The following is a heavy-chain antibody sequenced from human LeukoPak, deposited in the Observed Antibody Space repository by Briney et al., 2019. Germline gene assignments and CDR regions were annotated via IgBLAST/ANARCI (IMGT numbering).Heavy chain of an antibody. CDR3: AKDWGLRLGKLSSTLFDY. CDR1: GFTFDDYA. V-gene: IGHV3-9*03. Sequence: GGSLRLSCAASGFTFDDYAMHWVRQAPGKGLEWVSGISWNSGSIGYADSVKGRFTISRDNAKNSLYLQMNSLRAEDMALYYCAKDWGLRLGKLSSTLFDYWGQETLVTVSA. D-gene: IGHD3-16*02. J-gene: IGHJ4*02. CDR2: ISWNSGSI.